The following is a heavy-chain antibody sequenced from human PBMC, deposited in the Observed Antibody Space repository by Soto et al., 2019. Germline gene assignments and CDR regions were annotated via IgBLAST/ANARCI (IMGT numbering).Heavy chain of an antibody. J-gene: IGHJ4*02. V-gene: IGHV3-48*02. D-gene: IGHD3-22*01. CDR2: ISSSSSTI. Sequence: AGGSLRLSCAASGFTFSSYSMNWVRQAPGKGLEWVSYISSSSSTIYYADSVKGRFTISRDNAKNSLYLQMNSLRDEDTAVYYCARISFGLDSSGYYSAFDYGGQGTLVTVSS. CDR1: GFTFSSYS. CDR3: ARISFGLDSSGYYSAFDY.